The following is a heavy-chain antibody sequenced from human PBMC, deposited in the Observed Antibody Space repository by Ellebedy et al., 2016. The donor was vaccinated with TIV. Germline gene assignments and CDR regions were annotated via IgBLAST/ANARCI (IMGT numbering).Heavy chain of an antibody. CDR2: VYYSGSS. CDR3: ARTDPWQPIDD. D-gene: IGHD2-21*02. V-gene: IGHV4-39*01. J-gene: IGHJ4*02. Sequence: MPSETLSLTCSVSGGSVSSTRYYWAWICQPPGNGLEYIGSVYYSGSSYYNPSFKSRVTLSADTSKNQFSLNLRTVTAADTAVYYCARTDPWQPIDDWGQGILVSVSS. CDR1: GGSVSSTRYY.